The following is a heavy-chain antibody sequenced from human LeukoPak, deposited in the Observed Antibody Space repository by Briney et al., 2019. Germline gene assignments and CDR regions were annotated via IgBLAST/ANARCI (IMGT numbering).Heavy chain of an antibody. CDR2: ISGTSTYT. D-gene: IGHD2-21*02. CDR3: ARDISYCGGDCAPYYFDY. J-gene: IGHJ4*02. V-gene: IGHV3-11*05. CDR1: GFTFSSYW. Sequence: GGSLRLSCAASGFTFSSYWMSWIRQAPGKGLEWVSYISGTSTYTNYADSVKGRFTISRDNAKNSLYLQMNSLRAEDTAVYYCARDISYCGGDCAPYYFDYWGQGTLVTVSS.